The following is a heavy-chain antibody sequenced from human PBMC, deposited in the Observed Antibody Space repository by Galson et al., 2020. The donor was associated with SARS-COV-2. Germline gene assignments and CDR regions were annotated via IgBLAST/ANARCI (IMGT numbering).Heavy chain of an antibody. D-gene: IGHD3-22*01. J-gene: IGHJ3*02. CDR1: GITFSSYD. Sequence: GASQKISCAASGITFSSYDMHWVRQATGKGLEWVSAIGTAGDTYYPGSVKGRFTISRENAKNSLYLQMNSLRAGDTAVYYCARGGGSGYYGDQAGVAFYIWGQGTLVTLSS. CDR3: ARGGGSGYYGDQAGVAFYI. V-gene: IGHV3-13*04. CDR2: IGTAGDT.